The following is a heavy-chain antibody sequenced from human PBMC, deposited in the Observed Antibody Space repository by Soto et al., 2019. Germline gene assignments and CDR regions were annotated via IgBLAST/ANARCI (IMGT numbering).Heavy chain of an antibody. J-gene: IGHJ6*02. D-gene: IGHD3-10*01. Sequence: QVQLVQSGAEVKKPGASVKVSCKASGYTFTSYGISWVRQVPGQGLEWMGWISAYNGNTNYAQKLQGRVTMTTDTDPCPAYMELRRLRSDETAVYYCARTGWVWFGEGGVDYGMDVWGQGTTVTVSS. V-gene: IGHV1-18*01. CDR1: GYTFTSYG. CDR2: ISAYNGNT. CDR3: ARTGWVWFGEGGVDYGMDV.